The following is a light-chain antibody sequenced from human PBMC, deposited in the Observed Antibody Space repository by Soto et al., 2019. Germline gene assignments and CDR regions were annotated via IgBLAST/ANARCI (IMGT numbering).Light chain of an antibody. Sequence: DIQMTQSPSSLSASVGDRVTITCRASQSISSYLNWYQQKPGKAPKLLIYSASSLQSGVPSRFSRSGSGTDFSLPISSLQPEDFATYYCQRRYSTPISFGQGTRREI. CDR1: QSISSY. J-gene: IGKJ5*01. CDR2: SAS. V-gene: IGKV1-39*01. CDR3: QRRYSTPIS.